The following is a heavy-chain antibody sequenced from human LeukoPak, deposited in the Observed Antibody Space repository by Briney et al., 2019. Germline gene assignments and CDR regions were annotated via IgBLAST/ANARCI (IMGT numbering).Heavy chain of an antibody. CDR1: GFTFRGYA. CDR3: ASSGSHYYYYYMDV. Sequence: GGSLRLSCAASGFTFRGYAMSWVRQAPGKGLEWVSIISNSGGSTYYADSVKGRFIISRDNSKNTLYLQMSSLRANDTAVYYCASSGSHYYYYYMDVWGKGTTVTVSS. CDR2: ISNSGGST. D-gene: IGHD3-10*01. V-gene: IGHV3-23*01. J-gene: IGHJ6*03.